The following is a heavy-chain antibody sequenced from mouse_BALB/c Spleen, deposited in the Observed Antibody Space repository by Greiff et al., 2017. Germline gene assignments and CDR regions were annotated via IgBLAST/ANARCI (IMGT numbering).Heavy chain of an antibody. J-gene: IGHJ4*01. CDR1: GYTFTSYT. CDR2: ISSGGGNT. CDR3: ARNPMDY. Sequence: EVKVLQSGGGLVKPGASLKLSCAASGYTFTSYTMSWVRQTPGKRLEWVGTISSGGGNTDYPDSVKGRFTITRDNAKNNLYLQMSSLRSEDTALYYCARNPMDYWGQGTSVTVSS. V-gene: IGHV5-9*03.